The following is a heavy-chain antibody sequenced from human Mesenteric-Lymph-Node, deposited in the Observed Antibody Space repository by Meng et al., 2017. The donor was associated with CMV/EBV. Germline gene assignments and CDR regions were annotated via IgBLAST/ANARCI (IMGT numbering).Heavy chain of an antibody. J-gene: IGHJ6*02. D-gene: IGHD4-17*01. V-gene: IGHV1-18*04. CDR1: GYTFTGYY. CDR2: INIFNGNT. CDR3: ARHDDYGVFYGMDV. Sequence: ASVKVSCKASGYTFTGYYMHWVRQAPGQGLEWMGWINIFNGNTNYEQKLQGRLSMTTDISTSTAYMELRSLRSDDTAVYYCARHDDYGVFYGMDVWGQGTTVTVSS.